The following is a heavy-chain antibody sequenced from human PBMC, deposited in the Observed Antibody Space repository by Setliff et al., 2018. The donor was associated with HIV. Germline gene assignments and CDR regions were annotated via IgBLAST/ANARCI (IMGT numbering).Heavy chain of an antibody. Sequence: LSLTCTVSGGSISSYCWNWIRQSPGRGLEWIGFIFSSGSTKYNSSLQSRVTMSIDTSKNQFSLKLTSVTAADTAVYYCARRIDNSGSFPDKNWLDTWGQGSLVTVSS. CDR3: ARRIDNSGSFPDKNWLDT. J-gene: IGHJ5*02. CDR2: IFSSGST. D-gene: IGHD3-10*01. V-gene: IGHV4-4*09. CDR1: GGSISSYC.